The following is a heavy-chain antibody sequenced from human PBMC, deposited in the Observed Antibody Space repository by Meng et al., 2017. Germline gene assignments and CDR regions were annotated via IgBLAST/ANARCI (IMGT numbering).Heavy chain of an antibody. J-gene: IGHJ4*02. CDR2: IHTSGGST. Sequence: VALVQAGAEVMKTGASVKVVCKGAGYAITSNYMHWGRQAPGQGHEWMGIIHTSGGSTSYEQKFQGRVTMTRDTSTSTVYMELSSLRSEDTAVYYCASSSGWGDPVYDYWGQGTLVTVSS. V-gene: IGHV1-46*01. CDR3: ASSSGWGDPVYDY. D-gene: IGHD2-21*01. CDR1: GYAITSNY.